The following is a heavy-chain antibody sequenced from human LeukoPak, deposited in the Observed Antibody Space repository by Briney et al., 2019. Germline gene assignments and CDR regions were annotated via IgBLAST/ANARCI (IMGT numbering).Heavy chain of an antibody. CDR3: ARARSKGCSSTSCYASSYYYYGTDV. Sequence: GGSLRLSCAASGFTFSSYAMHWVRQAPGKGLEWVAVISYDGSNKYYADSVKGRFTISRDNSKNTLYLQMNSLRAEDTAVYYCARARSKGCSSTSCYASSYYYYGTDVWGKGTTVTVSS. CDR2: ISYDGSNK. V-gene: IGHV3-30*04. CDR1: GFTFSSYA. D-gene: IGHD2-2*01. J-gene: IGHJ6*04.